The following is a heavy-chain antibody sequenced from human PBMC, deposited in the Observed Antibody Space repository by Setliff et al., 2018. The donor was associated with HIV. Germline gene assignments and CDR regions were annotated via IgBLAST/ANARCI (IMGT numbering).Heavy chain of an antibody. V-gene: IGHV3-74*01. D-gene: IGHD4-17*01. Sequence: LRLSCAGSGFSFSGHWMHWVRQAPGKGLVWVSRINSDRITTAYADSVKGRFTISRDNAKSTLYLQMNSLRVEDTAVYYCAREDVTTSGLDLWGRGTMVTVSS. J-gene: IGHJ3*01. CDR3: AREDVTTSGLDL. CDR2: INSDRITT. CDR1: GFSFSGHW.